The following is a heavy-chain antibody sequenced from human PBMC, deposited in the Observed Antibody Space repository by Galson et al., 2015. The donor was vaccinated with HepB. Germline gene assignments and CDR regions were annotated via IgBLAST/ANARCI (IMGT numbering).Heavy chain of an antibody. D-gene: IGHD6-19*01. J-gene: IGHJ4*02. Sequence: SLRLSCAASGFTFSSYAMHWVRQAPGKGLEWVAVISYDGSNKYYADSVKGRFTISRDNSKNTLYLQMNSLRAEDTAVYYCARGSGWSYFDYWGQGTLVTVSS. CDR2: ISYDGSNK. V-gene: IGHV3-30-3*01. CDR1: GFTFSSYA. CDR3: ARGSGWSYFDY.